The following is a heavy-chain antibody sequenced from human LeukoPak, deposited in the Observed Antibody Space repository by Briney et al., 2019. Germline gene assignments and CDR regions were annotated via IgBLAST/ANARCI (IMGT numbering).Heavy chain of an antibody. CDR2: ISAGGFSP. CDR1: GFTFSSYA. D-gene: IGHD2-15*01. Sequence: PGGSLRLSCAASGFTFSSYAMSWVRQAPGKGLEWVSRISAGGFSPTYADSVKGRFTISRDISKETVYLEINSLRAEDTAVYYCAKSPSDDTIQEGYGAFDIWGQGTTVTVSS. V-gene: IGHV3-23*01. J-gene: IGHJ3*02. CDR3: AKSPSDDTIQEGYGAFDI.